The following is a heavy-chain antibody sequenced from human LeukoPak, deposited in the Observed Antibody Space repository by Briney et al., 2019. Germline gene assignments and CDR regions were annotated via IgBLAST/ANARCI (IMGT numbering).Heavy chain of an antibody. V-gene: IGHV4-61*02. J-gene: IGHJ4*02. CDR3: ARAFQLGSDSSSFDY. CDR1: GGSISSGSYY. D-gene: IGHD6-19*01. CDR2: IYTSGST. Sequence: PSETLSLTCTISGGSISSGSYYWNWIRQPAGKGLEWIGRIYTSGSTNYNPSLKSRVTISLDTSKNQFSLKLSSVTAADTAVYYCARAFQLGSDSSSFDYWGQGTLVTVSS.